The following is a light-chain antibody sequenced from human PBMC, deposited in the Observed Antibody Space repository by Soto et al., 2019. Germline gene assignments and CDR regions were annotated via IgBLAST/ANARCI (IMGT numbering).Light chain of an antibody. CDR3: QQYNGT. V-gene: IGKV1-5*03. CDR1: QGIGNW. CDR2: KAS. J-gene: IGKJ1*01. Sequence: DIQMTQSPSTLSASVADRVTITCRASQGIGNWLAWYQQKPGKAPKLLIYKASNLESGVPSRFSGSGSGTEFTLTISSLQPDDFATYDCQQYNGTFGQGTKVEIK.